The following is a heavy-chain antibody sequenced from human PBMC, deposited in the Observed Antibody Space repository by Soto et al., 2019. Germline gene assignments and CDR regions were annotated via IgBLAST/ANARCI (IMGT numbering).Heavy chain of an antibody. CDR2: ISWDGRSI. CDR3: AKDTLADYFDSSAYPSRAFDY. Sequence: EVQLVESGGGLVQPGRSLRLSCAASGFTFDDYAMHWVRQAPGKGLEWVSYISWDGRSIGYADSVKGRFTISRDTAKSSLYLQMKSLKTEDTALYYCAKDTLADYFDSSAYPSRAFDYWGQGTLVTVSS. V-gene: IGHV3-9*01. CDR1: GFTFDDYA. J-gene: IGHJ4*02. D-gene: IGHD3-22*01.